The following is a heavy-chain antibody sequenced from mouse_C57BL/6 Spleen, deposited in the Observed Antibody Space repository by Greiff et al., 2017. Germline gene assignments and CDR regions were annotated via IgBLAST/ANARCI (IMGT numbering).Heavy chain of an antibody. Sequence: QVQLQQPGAELVRPGSSVKLSCKASGYTFTSYWMDWVKQRPGQGLEWIGNIYPSDSETHYNQKFTDKATLTVDKSSSTAYMQLSSLTSEDSAVYYCARWGGTDAMDYWGQGTSVTVSS. CDR2: IYPSDSET. J-gene: IGHJ4*01. CDR1: GYTFTSYW. D-gene: IGHD3-3*01. V-gene: IGHV1-61*01. CDR3: ARWGGTDAMDY.